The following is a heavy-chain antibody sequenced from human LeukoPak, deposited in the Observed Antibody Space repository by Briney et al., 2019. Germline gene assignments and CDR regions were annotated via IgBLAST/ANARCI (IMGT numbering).Heavy chain of an antibody. CDR2: IYYTGST. Sequence: PSETLSLTCTVSGYSISSGYYWGWIRQPPGKGLEWIGYIYYTGSTNNNPSLKSRVTISVDTSKNQFSLKLSSVTAADTAVYYCARSSESYDRSGYYSYYFDYWGQGTLVTVSS. D-gene: IGHD3-22*01. J-gene: IGHJ4*02. CDR1: GYSISSGYY. V-gene: IGHV4-38-2*02. CDR3: ARSSESYDRSGYYSYYFDY.